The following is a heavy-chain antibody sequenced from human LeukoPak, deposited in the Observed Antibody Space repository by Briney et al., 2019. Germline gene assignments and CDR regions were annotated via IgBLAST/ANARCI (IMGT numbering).Heavy chain of an antibody. CDR2: IIPIFGTA. V-gene: IGHV1-69*06. Sequence: ASVKVSCKASGGTFSSYAISWVRQAPGQGLEWMGGIIPIFGTANYAQKFQGRVTITAGKSTSTAYMELSSLRSEDTAVYYCARSLDYGDSWPPYYYYMDVWGKGTTVTVSS. CDR1: GGTFSSYA. J-gene: IGHJ6*03. CDR3: ARSLDYGDSWPPYYYYMDV. D-gene: IGHD4-17*01.